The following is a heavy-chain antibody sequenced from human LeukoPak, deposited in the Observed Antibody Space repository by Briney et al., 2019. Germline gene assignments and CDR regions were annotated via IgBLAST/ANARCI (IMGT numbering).Heavy chain of an antibody. CDR1: GYTFTNYG. Sequence: ASVKVSCKASGYTFTNYGISWVRQAPGQGLEWMGWISDYNGNTNYAQKLQGRVTMTTDTSTSTAYIELRSLRSDDTAVYYCARDLYRDSLPVSWFDPWGQGTLVTVSS. CDR2: ISDYNGNT. D-gene: IGHD4-11*01. J-gene: IGHJ5*02. V-gene: IGHV1-18*01. CDR3: ARDLYRDSLPVSWFDP.